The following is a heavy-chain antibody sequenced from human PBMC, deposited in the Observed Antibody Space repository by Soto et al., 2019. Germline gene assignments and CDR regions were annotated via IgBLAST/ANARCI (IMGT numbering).Heavy chain of an antibody. CDR2: IYSSGST. D-gene: IGHD3-3*01. V-gene: IGHV4-4*07. J-gene: IGHJ5*02. CDR1: GGAISTYY. CDR3: ARGQRFSDWFDP. Sequence: QVHLQESGPGLVKPSETLSLTCTVSGGAISTYYWTWIRQTAGKGLEWIGRIYSSGSTKYNPALQRRVTLSLDTSNNQFALRLTSVTAADTAVYYGARGQRFSDWFDPWGQGTLVTVSS.